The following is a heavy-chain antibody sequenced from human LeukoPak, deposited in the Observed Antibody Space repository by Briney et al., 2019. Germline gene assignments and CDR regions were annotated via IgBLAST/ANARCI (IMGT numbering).Heavy chain of an antibody. Sequence: PGGSLRLSCAASGFTFSSYAMSWVRQAPGKGLEWVSAISGSGGSTYYADSVKGRFTITRDNSKNTLYLQMNSLRAEDTAVYYCAKAAAVLLWFGEPGGYYFDYWGQGTLVTVSS. V-gene: IGHV3-23*01. CDR2: ISGSGGST. CDR1: GFTFSSYA. CDR3: AKAAAVLLWFGEPGGYYFDY. D-gene: IGHD3-10*01. J-gene: IGHJ4*02.